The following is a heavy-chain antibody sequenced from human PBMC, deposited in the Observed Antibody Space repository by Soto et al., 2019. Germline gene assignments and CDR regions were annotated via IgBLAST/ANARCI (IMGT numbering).Heavy chain of an antibody. CDR3: ARDEDFVVVPAAIKWSYGMDV. CDR1: GGTFSSYA. Sequence: QVQLVQSGAEVKKPGSSVKVSCEASGGTFSSYAISWVRQAPGQGLEWMGGIIPIFGTANYAQKFQGRVTITADESTSTAYMELSSLRSEDTVVYYCARDEDFVVVPAAIKWSYGMDVWGQGTTVTVSS. J-gene: IGHJ6*02. D-gene: IGHD2-2*02. V-gene: IGHV1-69*01. CDR2: IIPIFGTA.